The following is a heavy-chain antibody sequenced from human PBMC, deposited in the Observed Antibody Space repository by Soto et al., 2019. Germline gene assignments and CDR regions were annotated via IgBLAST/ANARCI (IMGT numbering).Heavy chain of an antibody. CDR1: GYTFTSYG. D-gene: IGHD6-13*01. Sequence: ASVKVSCKASGYTFTSYGISWVRQAPGQGLEWMGWISAYNGNTNYAQKLQGRVTMTTDTSTSTAYMELRSLRSEDTAVYYCATDDRGLISSLDAFDIWGQGTMVT. V-gene: IGHV1-18*01. CDR2: ISAYNGNT. J-gene: IGHJ3*02. CDR3: ATDDRGLISSLDAFDI.